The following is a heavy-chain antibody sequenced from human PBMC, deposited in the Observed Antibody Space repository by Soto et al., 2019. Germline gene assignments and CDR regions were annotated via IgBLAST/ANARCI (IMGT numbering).Heavy chain of an antibody. CDR2: IWYDGSNK. V-gene: IGHV3-33*08. Sequence: QVQLVESGGGVVQPGGSLRLSCTTSGFTFNTYGMHWVRQAPGKGLEWVAIIWYDGSNKYYADSVKGRFTISRDNSKNTLYLQMNSLRAEDTALYYCARSDCTGAYCYSWPFNYDVDVWGQGTTVTVSS. CDR3: ARSDCTGAYCYSWPFNYDVDV. D-gene: IGHD2-21*02. CDR1: GFTFNTYG. J-gene: IGHJ6*02.